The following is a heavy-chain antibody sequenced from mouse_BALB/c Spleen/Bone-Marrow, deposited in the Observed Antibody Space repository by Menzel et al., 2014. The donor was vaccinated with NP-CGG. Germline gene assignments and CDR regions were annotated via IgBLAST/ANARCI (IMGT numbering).Heavy chain of an antibody. J-gene: IGHJ1*01. CDR1: GYTFSNYY. V-gene: IGHV1S81*02. Sequence: QVQLQQPGAELVKPGASVKLSCKASGYTFSNYYMYWVKQRPGQGLEWMGESNPSNGGSNFNEKFKGKATLTVDKSSSTAYMQLSSLTSEDSAVYYCTRSNYGYWYFDVWGAGTTVTVSS. D-gene: IGHD1-1*01. CDR3: TRSNYGYWYFDV. CDR2: SNPSNGGS.